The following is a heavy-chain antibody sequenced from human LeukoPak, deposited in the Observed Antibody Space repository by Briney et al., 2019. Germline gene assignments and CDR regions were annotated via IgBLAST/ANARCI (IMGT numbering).Heavy chain of an antibody. Sequence: SETLSLTCTVSCDSISSHYWSWIRQPPGKGLEWIGYINYSGSTNYNPSLKSRVTISVDTSKKQLSLKLSSVTAADTAVYYCARHSSGWYVSDYWGQGTLVTVSS. J-gene: IGHJ4*02. CDR2: INYSGST. CDR1: CDSISSHY. D-gene: IGHD6-19*01. CDR3: ARHSSGWYVSDY. V-gene: IGHV4-59*08.